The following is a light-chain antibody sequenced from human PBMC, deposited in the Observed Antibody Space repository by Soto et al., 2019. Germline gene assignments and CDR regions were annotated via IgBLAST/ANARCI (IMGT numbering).Light chain of an antibody. CDR1: QSVSSY. Sequence: EILLTQSPATLSLSPGERATLSCRASQSVSSYLACYQQKPGQAPRLLIYDASNRATGIPARFSGSGSGTDFTLTISSLEPEDFAVYYCQQRSNWPITFGQGTRLEIK. CDR3: QQRSNWPIT. CDR2: DAS. J-gene: IGKJ5*01. V-gene: IGKV3-11*01.